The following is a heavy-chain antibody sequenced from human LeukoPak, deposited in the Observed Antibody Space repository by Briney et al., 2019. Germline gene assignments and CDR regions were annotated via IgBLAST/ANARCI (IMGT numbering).Heavy chain of an antibody. CDR1: GYTFTSYG. V-gene: IGHV1-18*01. D-gene: IGHD3-22*01. CDR3: ARDPHYYDSSGADY. CDR2: ISAYNGNT. Sequence: ASVKVSCKASGYTFTSYGISWVRQAPGQGLEWMGWISAYNGNTNYAQKLQGRVTMTTDTSTSTAYMELRSLRSDDTAVYYCARDPHYYDSSGADYWGQGTLVTVSS. J-gene: IGHJ4*02.